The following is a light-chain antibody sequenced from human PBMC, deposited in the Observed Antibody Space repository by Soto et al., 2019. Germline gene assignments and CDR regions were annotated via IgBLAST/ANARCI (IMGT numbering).Light chain of an antibody. CDR2: EGS. Sequence: QSVLTQPASVSGSPGQSITISCTGTSSDVGRYNLVSWYQHHPGKAPKLMIYEGSKRPSGVSNRFSGSKSGNMASLTISGLQADDEADYFCCSYAGTNSFVFGTGTKLTVL. CDR1: SSDVGRYNL. V-gene: IGLV2-23*01. CDR3: CSYAGTNSFV. J-gene: IGLJ1*01.